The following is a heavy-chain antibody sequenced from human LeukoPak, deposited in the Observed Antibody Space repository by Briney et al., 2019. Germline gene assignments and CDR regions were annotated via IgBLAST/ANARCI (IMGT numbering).Heavy chain of an antibody. Sequence: GGSLRLSCAASGFTFSSYGMHWVRQAPGKGLEWVAFIRSDGSNKYYADSVKGRFTISRDNSKNTLYLQMNSLRAEDTAVYYCAKDRSSSLIDYWGQGTLVTVSS. D-gene: IGHD6-6*01. CDR3: AKDRSSSLIDY. J-gene: IGHJ4*02. CDR1: GFTFSSYG. CDR2: IRSDGSNK. V-gene: IGHV3-30*02.